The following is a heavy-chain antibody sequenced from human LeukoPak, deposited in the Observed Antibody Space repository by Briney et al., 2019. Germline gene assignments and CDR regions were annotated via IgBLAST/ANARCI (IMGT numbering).Heavy chain of an antibody. CDR3: ARVYSGSYQDAFDI. D-gene: IGHD1-26*01. V-gene: IGHV5-51*01. J-gene: IGHJ3*02. Sequence: GESLKISGKGSGDSFTSYWSGWVRQMPGKGLEWMGIIYPGDSDTRYSPSFQGQVTISADKSISTAYLQWSSLKASDTAMYYCARVYSGSYQDAFDIWGQGTMVTVSS. CDR2: IYPGDSDT. CDR1: GDSFTSYW.